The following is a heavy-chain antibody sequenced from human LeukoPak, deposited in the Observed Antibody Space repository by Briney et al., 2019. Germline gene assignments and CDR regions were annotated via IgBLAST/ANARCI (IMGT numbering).Heavy chain of an antibody. Sequence: SQTLSLTCAISGDSVSNNTAAWTWIRQSPSRGLEWLGRIYYRSKWYSDYAISVQSRITFNADTSKNQFSLQLNSVTPEDTAVYYCTTDQARGHSPYFDFWGQGILVTVS. CDR2: IYYRSKWYS. CDR1: GDSVSNNTAA. V-gene: IGHV6-1*01. D-gene: IGHD4-23*01. CDR3: TTDQARGHSPYFDF. J-gene: IGHJ4*02.